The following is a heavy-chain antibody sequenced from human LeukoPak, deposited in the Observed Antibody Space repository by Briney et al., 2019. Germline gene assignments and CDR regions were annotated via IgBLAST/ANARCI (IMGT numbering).Heavy chain of an antibody. CDR3: ARDQLYYDSSGYAFDI. CDR1: GGSISSYY. V-gene: IGHV4-59*01. D-gene: IGHD3-22*01. CDR2: IYYSGST. Sequence: SETLSLTCTVSGGSISSYYWSWIRQPPGKGLEWIGYIYYSGSTNYNPSLKSRVTISVDTSKNQFSLKLSSVTAADTAVYCCARDQLYYDSSGYAFDIWGQGTMVTVSS. J-gene: IGHJ3*02.